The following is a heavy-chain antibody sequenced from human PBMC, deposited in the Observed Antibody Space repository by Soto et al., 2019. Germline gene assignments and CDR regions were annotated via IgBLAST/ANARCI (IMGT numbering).Heavy chain of an antibody. Sequence: PSETLSLTCTVSGGSVSSGSYYWSWIRQPPGKGLEWIGYIYYSGSTNYNPSLKSRVTISVDTSKNQFSLKLSSVTAADTAVYYCARTLKGNWFDPWGQGTLVTVSS. CDR2: IYYSGST. J-gene: IGHJ5*02. V-gene: IGHV4-61*01. CDR3: ARTLKGNWFDP. CDR1: GGSVSSGSYY.